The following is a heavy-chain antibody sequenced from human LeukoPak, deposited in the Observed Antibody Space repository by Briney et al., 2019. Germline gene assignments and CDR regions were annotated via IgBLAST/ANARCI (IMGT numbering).Heavy chain of an antibody. CDR3: ARDVRRRGASNYFDN. D-gene: IGHD2-2*01. CDR1: GGSINSADYY. V-gene: IGHV4-30-4*01. CDR2: GYYSGRT. Sequence: SETLSLNCTVSGGSINSADYYWSWIRQPPGKGLEWIGYGYYSGRTYYNPSLKSRLTISVDTSKNHFSLNLSSVTAADTAVYFCARDVRRRGASNYFDNWGQGTLVTVSS. J-gene: IGHJ4*02.